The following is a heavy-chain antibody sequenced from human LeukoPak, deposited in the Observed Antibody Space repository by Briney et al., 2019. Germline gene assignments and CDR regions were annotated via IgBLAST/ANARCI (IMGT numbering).Heavy chain of an antibody. J-gene: IGHJ3*02. CDR2: INHSGST. Sequence: ASETLSLTCTVSGGSISSYYWSWIRQPPGKGLEWIGEINHSGSTNYNPSLKSRVTISVDTSKNQFSLKLSSVTAADTAVYYCAAESGYGAFDIWGQGTMVTVSS. CDR1: GGSISSYY. V-gene: IGHV4-34*01. CDR3: AAESGYGAFDI. D-gene: IGHD5-12*01.